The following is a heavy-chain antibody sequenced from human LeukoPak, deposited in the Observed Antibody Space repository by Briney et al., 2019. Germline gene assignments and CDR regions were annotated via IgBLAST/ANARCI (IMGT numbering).Heavy chain of an antibody. CDR2: IYTSGST. J-gene: IGHJ6*03. V-gene: IGHV4-61*02. D-gene: IGHD3-16*01. CDR3: ARALGYYYYYYMDV. CDR1: GGSISSGSYY. Sequence: ASETLSLTCTVSGGSISSGSYYWSWIQQPAGKGLEWIGRIYTSGSTNYNPSLKSRVTISVDTSKNQFSLKLSSVTAADTAVYYCARALGYYYYYYMDVWGKGTTVTISS.